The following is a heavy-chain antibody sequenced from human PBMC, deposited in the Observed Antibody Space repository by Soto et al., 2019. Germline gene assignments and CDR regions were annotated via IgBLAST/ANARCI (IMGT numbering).Heavy chain of an antibody. Sequence: GGSLRLSCAASEFTFSNYAMHWVRQAPGKGLQWLAVISYDGNNKYYADSVEGRFTISRDNSEDTLYLQMNSLRVEDTAVYYCAKDTYFHDSSGYYIFDYWGQGTLVTVSS. CDR1: EFTFSNYA. CDR3: AKDTYFHDSSGYYIFDY. J-gene: IGHJ4*02. D-gene: IGHD3-22*01. CDR2: ISYDGNNK. V-gene: IGHV3-30*18.